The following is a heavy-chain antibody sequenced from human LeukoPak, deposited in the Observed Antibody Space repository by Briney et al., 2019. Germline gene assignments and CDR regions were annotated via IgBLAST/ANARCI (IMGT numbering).Heavy chain of an antibody. CDR3: TSHAAFDP. Sequence: GGSLRLSCAASGFTFNNAWMNWVRQAPGKGLEWVGRIKSKNVGGTTDYAAPVKGRFTISRDDSKNTVYLQMNSLKIEDTTVYYCTSHAAFDPWGQGTLVTVSS. V-gene: IGHV3-15*01. CDR1: GFTFNNAW. CDR2: IKSKNVGGTT. J-gene: IGHJ5*02.